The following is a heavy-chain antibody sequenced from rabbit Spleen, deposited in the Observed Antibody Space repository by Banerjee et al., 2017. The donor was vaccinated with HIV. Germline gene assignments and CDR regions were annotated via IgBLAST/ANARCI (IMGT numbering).Heavy chain of an antibody. CDR3: ARGGGL. J-gene: IGHJ4*01. V-gene: IGHV1S7*01. CDR2: IDPVFGSA. Sequence: QSLEESGGGLVQPEGSLTLTCKASGFSFSSGYYMSWVRQAPGKGLEWIGYIDPVFGSAYYASWVNGRFSISRENTQNTVSLQLNSLTAADTATYFCARGGGLWGPGTLVTVS. CDR1: GFSFSSGYY.